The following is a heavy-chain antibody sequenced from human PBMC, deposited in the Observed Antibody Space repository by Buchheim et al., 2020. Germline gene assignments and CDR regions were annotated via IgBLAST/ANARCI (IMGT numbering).Heavy chain of an antibody. J-gene: IGHJ6*02. CDR3: ARLVTGYLRAMDV. Sequence: QVQLQESGPGLVKPSQTLSLTCTFSGGSISSGGYYSSWIRQHPGKGLERFGYIYYRVSPYHKPSLQRRVTISVDTSKNQFSLKLGSVSAAGTAVYYCARLVTGYLRAMDVWGEGTT. CDR1: GGSISSGGYY. V-gene: IGHV4-31*03. CDR2: IYYRVSP. D-gene: IGHD2-21*02.